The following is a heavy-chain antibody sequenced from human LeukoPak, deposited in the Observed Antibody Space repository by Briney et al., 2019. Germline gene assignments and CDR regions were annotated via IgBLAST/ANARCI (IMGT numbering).Heavy chain of an antibody. V-gene: IGHV3-15*01. D-gene: IGHD3-10*01. Sequence: PGGSLRLSCAASGFTFTNAWMSWVRQAPGKGLEWVGRIKSKIDGGTTDYAAPVKGRFTISRDDSKNTLYLQMNSLKTEDTAVYYCTTLYYYGSGSYRNYYYYMDVWGKGTTVTISS. CDR3: TTLYYYGSGSYRNYYYYMDV. CDR2: IKSKIDGGTT. J-gene: IGHJ6*03. CDR1: GFTFTNAW.